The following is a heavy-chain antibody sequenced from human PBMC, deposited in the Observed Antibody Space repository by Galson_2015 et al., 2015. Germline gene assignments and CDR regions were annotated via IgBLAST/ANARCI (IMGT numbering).Heavy chain of an antibody. D-gene: IGHD4-17*01. J-gene: IGHJ4*02. CDR3: ARAPVRDSGDYLDY. V-gene: IGHV3-53*01. Sequence: SLRLSCAASGFTVATHYMSWVRQAPGKGLEWVSVIYSDGSSFYGDSVTGRFAISRDSSKNALYLQMNSLRAEDTAVYYCARAPVRDSGDYLDYWGQGALVTVFS. CDR2: IYSDGSS. CDR1: GFTVATHY.